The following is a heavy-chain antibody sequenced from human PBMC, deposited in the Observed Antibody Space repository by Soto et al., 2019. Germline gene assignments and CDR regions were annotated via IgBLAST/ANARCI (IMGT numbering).Heavy chain of an antibody. V-gene: IGHV3-23*01. Sequence: SLRLSCAASGFTFSSYAMSWVRQAPGKGLEWVSAISGSGGSTYYADSVKGRFTISRDNSKNTLYLQMNSLRAEDTAVYYCAKDKDFWSGYTYYWMDVWGKGTTVTVSS. J-gene: IGHJ6*04. D-gene: IGHD3-3*01. CDR1: GFTFSSYA. CDR3: AKDKDFWSGYTYYWMDV. CDR2: ISGSGGST.